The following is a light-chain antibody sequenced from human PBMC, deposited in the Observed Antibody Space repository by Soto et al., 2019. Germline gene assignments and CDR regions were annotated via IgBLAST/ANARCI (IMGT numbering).Light chain of an antibody. V-gene: IGKV3-15*01. CDR3: QQYYSYPLT. CDR2: GAS. Sequence: EIVMTQSPATLSVSPGERATLSCRASQSVSSNFAWYQQKPGQAPRLLIYGASIRATGIPARFSGSGSGTDFTLTISCLQSEDFATYYCQQYYSYPLTFGGGTKVDIK. CDR1: QSVSSN. J-gene: IGKJ4*01.